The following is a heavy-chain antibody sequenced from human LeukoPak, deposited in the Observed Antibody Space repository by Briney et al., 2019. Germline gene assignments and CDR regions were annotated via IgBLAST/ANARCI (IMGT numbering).Heavy chain of an antibody. J-gene: IGHJ4*02. V-gene: IGHV4-59*01. CDR3: ARGKVQGVIFDY. Sequence: SETLSLTCTVSGGSISSYYWSWIRQPPGKGLEWIGYIYYSRSTNYNPSLKSRVTISVDTSKNQFSLKLSSVTAADTAVYYCARGKVQGVIFDYWGQGTLVTVSS. CDR2: IYYSRST. D-gene: IGHD3-10*01. CDR1: GGSISSYY.